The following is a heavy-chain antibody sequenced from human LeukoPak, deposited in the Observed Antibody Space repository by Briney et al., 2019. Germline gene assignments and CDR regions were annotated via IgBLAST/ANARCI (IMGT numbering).Heavy chain of an antibody. Sequence: GGSLRLSCAASGFTFSSYEMNWVRQAPGKGLEWVAFIRYDGSHKYYADSVKGRFTISRDNSKNTLYLQMNSLRAEDTAVYYCAKGSGYEHNYYYYYMDVWGKGTTVTISS. CDR2: IRYDGSHK. CDR1: GFTFSSYE. CDR3: AKGSGYEHNYYYYYMDV. V-gene: IGHV3-30*02. D-gene: IGHD5-12*01. J-gene: IGHJ6*03.